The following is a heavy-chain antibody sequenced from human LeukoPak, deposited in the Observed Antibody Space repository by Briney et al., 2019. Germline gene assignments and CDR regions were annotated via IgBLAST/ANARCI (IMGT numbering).Heavy chain of an antibody. CDR3: TRDRGVTTALFDY. D-gene: IGHD4-17*01. J-gene: IGHJ4*02. CDR2: IRSKAYGGTT. Sequence: GGSLRLSCTASGFTFGDYAMSWVRQAPGKGLEWVGFIRSKAYGGTTEYAASVKGRFTISRDDSKSIAYLQMNSLKTEDTAVYYCTRDRGVTTALFDYWGQGTLVTVSS. V-gene: IGHV3-49*04. CDR1: GFTFGDYA.